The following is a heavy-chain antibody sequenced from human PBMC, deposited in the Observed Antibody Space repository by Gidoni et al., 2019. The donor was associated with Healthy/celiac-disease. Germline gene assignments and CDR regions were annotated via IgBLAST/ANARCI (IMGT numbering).Heavy chain of an antibody. CDR2: IYYSGST. D-gene: IGHD3-10*01. CDR3: ARDGRPLWFGDHYYGMDV. V-gene: IGHV4-59*01. J-gene: IGHJ6*02. CDR1: GGSISSYY. Sequence: QVQLQESGPGLVKPSETLSLTCTVSGGSISSYYWSWIRQPPGKGLEWIGYIYYSGSTNYNPSLKSRVTISVDTSKNQFSLKLSSVTAADTAVYYCARDGRPLWFGDHYYGMDVWGQGTTVTVSS.